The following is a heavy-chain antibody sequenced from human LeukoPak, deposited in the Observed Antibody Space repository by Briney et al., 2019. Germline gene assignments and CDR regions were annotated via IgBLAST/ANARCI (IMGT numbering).Heavy chain of an antibody. Sequence: QTGGSLRLSCAASGFTFGSYAMNWVRQTPGKGLEWVSYISSSSSAIYYGDSVKGRFTVSRDNVKNSLSLQMNSLRVEDTALYYCARDGYNWADSWGQGTLVTVSS. CDR1: GFTFGSYA. CDR2: ISSSSSAI. CDR3: ARDGYNWADS. D-gene: IGHD5-24*01. J-gene: IGHJ4*02. V-gene: IGHV3-48*01.